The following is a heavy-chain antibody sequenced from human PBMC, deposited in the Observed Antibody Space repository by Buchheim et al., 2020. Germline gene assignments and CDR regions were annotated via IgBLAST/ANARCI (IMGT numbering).Heavy chain of an antibody. D-gene: IGHD1-7*01. J-gene: IGHJ4*02. CDR3: ARGGVRTYNWNYVGLDY. Sequence: QVQLQQWGAGLLKPSETLSLTCAVYGGSFSGYYWSWIRQPPGKGLEWIGEINHSGSTNYNPSLKSRVTISVDTSKNKFSLKLSSVTAADTAVYYCARGGVRTYNWNYVGLDYWGQGTL. CDR1: GGSFSGYY. V-gene: IGHV4-34*01. CDR2: INHSGST.